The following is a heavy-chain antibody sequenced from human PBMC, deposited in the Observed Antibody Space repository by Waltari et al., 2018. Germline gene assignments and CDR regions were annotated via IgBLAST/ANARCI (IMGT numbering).Heavy chain of an antibody. V-gene: IGHV3-23*01. CDR3: AKDQYTSSRRGFDS. CDR1: GFNLSSSA. D-gene: IGHD3-10*01. Sequence: EVQLSESGGGLVQPGGSLRLSCAASGFNLSSSAMSWVRQAPGKGMEWVSTSGGSAGSTYYADSVKGRFTISRDISKNTLFLQMNSLRAEDTALYSCAKDQYTSSRRGFDSWGQGTLVTVSS. J-gene: IGHJ4*02. CDR2: SGGSAGST.